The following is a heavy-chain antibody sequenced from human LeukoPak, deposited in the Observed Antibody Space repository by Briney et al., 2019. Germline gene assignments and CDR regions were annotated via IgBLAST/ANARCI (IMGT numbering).Heavy chain of an antibody. D-gene: IGHD3-10*01. CDR2: IYYSGST. V-gene: IGHV4-39*07. Sequence: SETLSLTCTVSGGSISSSSYYWGWIRQPPGKGLEWIGSIYYSGSTYYNPSLKSRVTISVDTSKNQFSLKLSSVTAADTAVYYCARGIKAGLGEAPAYWGQGTLVTVSS. J-gene: IGHJ4*02. CDR1: GGSISSSSYY. CDR3: ARGIKAGLGEAPAY.